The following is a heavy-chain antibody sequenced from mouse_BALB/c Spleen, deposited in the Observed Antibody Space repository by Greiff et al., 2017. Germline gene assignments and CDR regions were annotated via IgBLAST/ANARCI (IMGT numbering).Heavy chain of an antibody. CDR3: TRSGDYAMDY. V-gene: IGHV1-55*01. CDR2: IYPGSGST. Sequence: LQESGAELVKPGASVKLSCTASGFNIKDTYMHWVKQRPGQGLEWIGNIYPGSGSTNYDEKFKSKATLTVDTSSSTAYMQLSSLTSEDSAVYYCTRSGDYAMDYWGQGTSVTVSS. CDR1: GFNIKDTY. J-gene: IGHJ4*01.